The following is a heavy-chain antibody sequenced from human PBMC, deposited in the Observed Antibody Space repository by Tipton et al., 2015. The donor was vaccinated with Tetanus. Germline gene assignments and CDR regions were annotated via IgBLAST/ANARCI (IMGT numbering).Heavy chain of an antibody. J-gene: IGHJ6*02. V-gene: IGHV4-61*01. D-gene: IGHD3-10*01. Sequence: TLSPTCTVSGGSVSSGSYYWSWIRQPPGKGLEWIGYIYYSGSTNYNPSLKSRVTISVDTSKNQFSLKLSSVTAADTAVYYCARDNRVPLRFGELLEFYYYYGMDVWGQGTTVTVSS. CDR1: GGSVSSGSYY. CDR2: IYYSGST. CDR3: ARDNRVPLRFGELLEFYYYYGMDV.